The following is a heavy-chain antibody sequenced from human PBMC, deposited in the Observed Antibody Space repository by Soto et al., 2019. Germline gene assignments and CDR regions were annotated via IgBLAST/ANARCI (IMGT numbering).Heavy chain of an antibody. D-gene: IGHD3-22*01. J-gene: IGHJ3*01. Sequence: PGGSLRLSCAASGFTFRNYGMNWVRQAPGKGLEWVSYIGIGSSTKYYADSVKGRFTISRDNAKNSLYPQMNSLRAEDTAVYYCARDQLYYNDISGRPLNAFDVWGQGTMVTV. CDR1: GFTFRNYG. CDR3: ARDQLYYNDISGRPLNAFDV. CDR2: IGIGSSTK. V-gene: IGHV3-48*01.